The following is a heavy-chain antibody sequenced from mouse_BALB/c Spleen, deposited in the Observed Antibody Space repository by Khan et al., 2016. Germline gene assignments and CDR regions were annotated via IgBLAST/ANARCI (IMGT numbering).Heavy chain of an antibody. CDR2: INPNNGAT. CDR1: GYSFTAYY. J-gene: IGHJ2*01. D-gene: IGHD1-1*01. V-gene: IGHV1-18*01. Sequence: EVQLQESDPDLVKPGASVKISCKASGYSFTAYYMYWVKQSHGKSIEWIGRINPNNGATNFNQKFKGKAILTVDKSSTTAYMELRSLASEDSAVYYCARDVYVNWAPGTTLPVSS. CDR3: ARDVYVN.